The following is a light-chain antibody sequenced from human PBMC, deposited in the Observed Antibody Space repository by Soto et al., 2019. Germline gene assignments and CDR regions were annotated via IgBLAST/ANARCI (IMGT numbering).Light chain of an antibody. CDR3: QSYGSSLSGYVV. Sequence: QSVLTQPPSVSGAPGQRVTISCTGSSSNIGAGYDVHWYQQLPGTAPKLLIYGNSNRPSGVPDRFSGPKSGTSASLAITGLQAEDEADYYCQSYGSSLSGYVVFGGGTKLTVL. V-gene: IGLV1-40*01. J-gene: IGLJ2*01. CDR2: GNS. CDR1: SSNIGAGYD.